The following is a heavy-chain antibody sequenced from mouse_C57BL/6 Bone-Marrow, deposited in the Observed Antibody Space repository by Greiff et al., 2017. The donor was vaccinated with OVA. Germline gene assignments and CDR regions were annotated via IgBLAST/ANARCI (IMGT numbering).Heavy chain of an antibody. J-gene: IGHJ3*01. Sequence: QVQLQQSGAQLVRPGASVTLSCKASGYTFTDYEMHWVKQTPVHGLEWIGAIDPETGGTAYNQKFKGKAILTADKSSSTAYMELGSLTSEDSAVYYCTRYGSPWGQGTLVTVSA. V-gene: IGHV1-15*01. CDR3: TRYGSP. CDR2: IDPETGGT. CDR1: GYTFTDYE. D-gene: IGHD1-1*01.